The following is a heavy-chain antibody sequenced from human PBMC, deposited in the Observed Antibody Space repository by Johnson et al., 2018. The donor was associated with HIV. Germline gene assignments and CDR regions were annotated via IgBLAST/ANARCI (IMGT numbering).Heavy chain of an antibody. CDR2: IKQDGSEK. J-gene: IGHJ3*02. CDR1: RFTFSSYW. V-gene: IGHV3-7*01. D-gene: IGHD5-24*01. Sequence: VQLVESGGGLVQPGGSLRLSCAASRFTFSSYWMNWVRQAPGKGLEWVANIKQDGSEKYSVDSVKGRFTISRDNAKNSLYLQMNSLRAEDTAVYYCARDTGDGLQRGAFDIWGQGTMVTVSS. CDR3: ARDTGDGLQRGAFDI.